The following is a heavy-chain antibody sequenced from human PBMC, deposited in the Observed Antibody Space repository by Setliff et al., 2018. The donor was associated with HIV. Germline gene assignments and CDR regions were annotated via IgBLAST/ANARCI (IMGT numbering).Heavy chain of an antibody. D-gene: IGHD1-1*01. CDR1: GGSISSGSDY. Sequence: SETLSLTCTVSGGSISSGSDYWSWIRQPAGKGLEWIGRIYTTGFAYYNPSLKSRVTISLDTSKTHFYLNLTSVTDADTAVYFCAREGRGDPAVATTRIDYWGQGKLVTVSS. CDR2: IYTTGFA. J-gene: IGHJ4*02. CDR3: AREGRGDPAVATTRIDY. V-gene: IGHV4-61*02.